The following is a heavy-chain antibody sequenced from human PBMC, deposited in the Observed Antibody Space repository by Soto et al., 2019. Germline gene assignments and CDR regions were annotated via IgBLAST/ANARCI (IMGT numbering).Heavy chain of an antibody. J-gene: IGHJ3*02. CDR2: ISGSGDYT. V-gene: IGHV3-23*01. CDR1: GFTFSTSG. Sequence: EVQLLESGGGLVQPGGSLRLSCAASGFTFSTSGMSWVRQAPGKGLEWVSSISGSGDYTNYADSVKGRFTISRDNSKNTPYLQINSLTAEDTAVYYCANHGGFDIWGQGTMVAVSS. CDR3: ANHGGFDI. D-gene: IGHD4-17*01.